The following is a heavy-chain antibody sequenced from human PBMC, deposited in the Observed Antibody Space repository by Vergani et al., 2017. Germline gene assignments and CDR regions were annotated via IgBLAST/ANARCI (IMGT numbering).Heavy chain of an antibody. CDR3: TRASXSSGSYYNGDWDY. CDR1: GYKFTDYY. CDR2: INPYGGST. Sequence: QVHLVQSGAEVKKPGASVKVSCQASGYKFTDYYIHWVRQAPGQGLEWMGIINPYGGSTDYAQDFQGRVTWTRDTSTSTVYMDLTGLRSEDTATYYCTRASXSSGSYYNGDWDYWGQGTLVTVSS. V-gene: IGHV1-46*03. D-gene: IGHD3-10*01. J-gene: IGHJ4*02.